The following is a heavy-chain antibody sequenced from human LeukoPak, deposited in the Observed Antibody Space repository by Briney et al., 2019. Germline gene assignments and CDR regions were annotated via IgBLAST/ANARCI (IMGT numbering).Heavy chain of an antibody. D-gene: IGHD3-22*01. CDR3: ASDTMTYYFDY. V-gene: IGHV3-48*01. Sequence: GGSLRLSCAASGFTFSSYSMNLVRQAPRKGLERVSYISSSSSTIYYADSVKGRFTISRDNAKNSLYLQMNSLRAEDTAVYYCASDTMTYYFDYWGQGTLVTVSS. J-gene: IGHJ4*02. CDR1: GFTFSSYS. CDR2: ISSSSSTI.